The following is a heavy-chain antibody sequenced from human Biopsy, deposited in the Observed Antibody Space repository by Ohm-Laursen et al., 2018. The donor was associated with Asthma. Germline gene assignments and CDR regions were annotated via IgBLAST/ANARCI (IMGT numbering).Heavy chain of an antibody. CDR2: INAGNGNT. D-gene: IGHD3-9*01. CDR1: GYTFINYA. CDR3: AGTYFDFLTGQVHDAFAM. J-gene: IGHJ3*02. V-gene: IGHV1-3*01. Sequence: SVKVSCKASGYTFINYAIHWVRQAPGQRLEWMGWINAGNGNTKYSEKFQGRVAITRDTSASTAYMDLSSLRSEDTAVYYCAGTYFDFLTGQVHDAFAMWGQGTMVTVSS.